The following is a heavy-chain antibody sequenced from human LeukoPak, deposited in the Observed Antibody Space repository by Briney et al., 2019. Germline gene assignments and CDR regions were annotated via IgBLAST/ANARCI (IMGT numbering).Heavy chain of an antibody. CDR3: ARVAGTYRGDY. V-gene: IGHV1-69*04. CDR1: GGTFSSYA. Sequence: ASVKVSCKASGGTFSSYAISWVRQAPGQGLEWMGRIIPILGIANYAQKFQGRVTITADKSTSTAYMELSSLRSEDTAVYYCARVAGTYRGDYWGQGTLVTVSS. D-gene: IGHD1-26*01. CDR2: IIPILGIA. J-gene: IGHJ4*02.